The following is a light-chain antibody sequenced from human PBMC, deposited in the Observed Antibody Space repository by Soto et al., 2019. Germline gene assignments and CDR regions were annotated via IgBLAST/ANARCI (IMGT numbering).Light chain of an antibody. Sequence: EIVLTQSPATLSLSPGDRATLSCRASQSVSSYLAWYQQKPGQAPRLLIYDAANRATGIPARFSGSGSGTDFNLTIPILEPEDFAVYYCQPRSNWPSTFGGGTKVEIK. CDR2: DAA. CDR1: QSVSSY. J-gene: IGKJ4*01. V-gene: IGKV3-11*01. CDR3: QPRSNWPST.